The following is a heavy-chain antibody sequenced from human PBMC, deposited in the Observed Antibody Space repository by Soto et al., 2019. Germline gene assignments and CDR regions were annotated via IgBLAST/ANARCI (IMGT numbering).Heavy chain of an antibody. V-gene: IGHV5-10-1*01. CDR1: GYSFTSYW. J-gene: IGHJ3*02. CDR3: ARSAVIRRDAFDI. D-gene: IGHD6-13*01. Sequence: GESLKISCKGSGYSFTSYWISWVRQMPGKGLEWMGRIDPSDSYTNYSPSFQGHVTISADKSISTAYLQWSSLKASDTAMYYCARSAVIRRDAFDIWGQGTRVTV. CDR2: IDPSDSYT.